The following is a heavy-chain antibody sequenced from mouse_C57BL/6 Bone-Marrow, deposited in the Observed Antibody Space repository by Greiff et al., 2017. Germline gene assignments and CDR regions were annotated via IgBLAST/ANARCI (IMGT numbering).Heavy chain of an antibody. CDR2: IDPENGDT. D-gene: IGHD2-4*01. CDR1: GFNIKDDY. V-gene: IGHV14-4*01. Sequence: VQLQQSGAELVRPGASVKLSCTASGFNIKDDYMHWVKQRPEQGLEWIGWIDPENGDTEYASKFQGKATITADTSSNTAYLQISSLTSEDTAVYYCIDYDGYYAMDYWGQGTAVTVSS. CDR3: IDYDGYYAMDY. J-gene: IGHJ4*01.